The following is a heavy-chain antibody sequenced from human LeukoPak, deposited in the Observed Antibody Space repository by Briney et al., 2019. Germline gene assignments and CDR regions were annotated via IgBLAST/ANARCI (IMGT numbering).Heavy chain of an antibody. J-gene: IGHJ6*03. Sequence: KASETLSLTCSVSGDSISNYYWTWIRQPAEKGLEWIGRIYTSGSTNYNPSLKSRVTMSVDTSKSQISLKLSSVTAADTAVYYCARTIAHSGACHYYYYMDVCGKGTTVTVSS. V-gene: IGHV4-4*07. CDR1: GDSISNYY. CDR2: IYTSGST. D-gene: IGHD3-10*01. CDR3: ARTIAHSGACHYYYYMDV.